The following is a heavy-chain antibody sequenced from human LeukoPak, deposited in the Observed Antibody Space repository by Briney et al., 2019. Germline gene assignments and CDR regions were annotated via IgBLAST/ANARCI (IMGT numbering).Heavy chain of an antibody. J-gene: IGHJ6*03. CDR2: AKNRVNTYTT. CDR3: VRLTLVTVYSNYYFMDV. D-gene: IGHD3-16*02. V-gene: IGHV3-72*01. CDR1: GFIFSDHY. Sequence: QAGGSLRLSCAASGFIFSDHYMDWVRQAPGKGLEWVGRAKNRVNTYTTLYAAPIKGRFTISRDDSQNSLYLQMNSLKTEDTAVYYCVRLTLVTVYSNYYFMDVWGKGTTVTVSS.